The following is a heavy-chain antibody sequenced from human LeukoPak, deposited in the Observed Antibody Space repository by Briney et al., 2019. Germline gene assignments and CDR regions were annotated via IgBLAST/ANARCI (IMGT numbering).Heavy chain of an antibody. CDR1: GGSISSSSYY. CDR2: IYYSGST. D-gene: IGHD6-13*01. CDR3: ARGLNGLSIAAAVGPPRDY. J-gene: IGHJ4*02. V-gene: IGHV4-39*07. Sequence: SETLSLICTVSGGSISSSSYYWGWIRQPPGKGLEWIGSIYYSGSTYYNPSLKSRVTISVDTSKNQFSLKLSSVTAADTAVYYCARGLNGLSIAAAVGPPRDYWGQGTLVTVSS.